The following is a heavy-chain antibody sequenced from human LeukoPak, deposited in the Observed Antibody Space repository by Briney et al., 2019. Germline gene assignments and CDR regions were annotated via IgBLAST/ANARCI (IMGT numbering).Heavy chain of an antibody. CDR3: ARDRVRSSGGSRFDP. Sequence: PSETLSLTCTVSGGSISSYYWSWIRQPPGKGLEWIGYIYYSGSTNYNPSLKSRVTISVDTSKNQFSLKLSSVTAADTAVYYCARDRVRSSGGSRFDPWGQGTLVTVSS. CDR1: GGSISSYY. V-gene: IGHV4-59*01. D-gene: IGHD6-19*01. CDR2: IYYSGST. J-gene: IGHJ5*02.